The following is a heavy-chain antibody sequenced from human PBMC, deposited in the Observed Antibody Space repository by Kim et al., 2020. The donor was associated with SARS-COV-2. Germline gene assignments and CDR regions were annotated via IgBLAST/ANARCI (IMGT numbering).Heavy chain of an antibody. CDR1: GGSISSSSYY. CDR3: ARHSYSGYDYREGGFDY. Sequence: SETLSLTCTVSGGSISSSSYYWGWIRQPPGKGLEWIGSIYYSGSTYYNPSLKSRVTISVDTSKNQFSLKLSSVTAADTAVYYCARHSYSGYDYREGGFDYWGQGTLVTVSS. CDR2: IYYSGST. D-gene: IGHD5-12*01. J-gene: IGHJ4*02. V-gene: IGHV4-39*01.